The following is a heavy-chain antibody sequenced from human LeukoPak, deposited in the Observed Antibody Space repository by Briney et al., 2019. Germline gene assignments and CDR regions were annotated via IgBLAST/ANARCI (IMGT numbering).Heavy chain of an antibody. CDR1: GFTFDDYA. D-gene: IGHD6-19*01. CDR2: ISWNSGSI. CDR3: AKARIAVAGILTD. J-gene: IGHJ4*02. V-gene: IGHV3-9*01. Sequence: GRSLRLSCAASGFTFDDYAMHWVRQAPGKGLEWVSGISWNSGSIGYADSVKGRFTISRDNAKNSLYLQMNSLRAEDTALYYCAKARIAVAGILTDWGLGTLVTVSS.